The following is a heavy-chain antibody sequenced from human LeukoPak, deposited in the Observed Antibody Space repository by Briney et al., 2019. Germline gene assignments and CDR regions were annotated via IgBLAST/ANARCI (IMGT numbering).Heavy chain of an antibody. Sequence: PSETLSLTCTVSGDSINNYYWSWIRQPPGKGLEWIGYIYYRGSTNYNPSLKSRVTFSVDTSKNQSSLKLNSVTAADTAVYYCARGGDYGDLRYFDYWGQGTLVTVSS. D-gene: IGHD4-17*01. CDR3: ARGGDYGDLRYFDY. CDR1: GDSINNYY. V-gene: IGHV4-59*01. J-gene: IGHJ4*02. CDR2: IYYRGST.